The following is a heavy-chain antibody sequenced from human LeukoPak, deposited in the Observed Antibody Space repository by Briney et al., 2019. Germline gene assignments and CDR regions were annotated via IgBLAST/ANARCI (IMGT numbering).Heavy chain of an antibody. CDR1: GFTFSNYW. CDR3: AGGYNIDY. J-gene: IGHJ4*02. D-gene: IGHD5-18*01. CDR2: IKGDGTEI. Sequence: GGSLRLSCAASGFTFSNYWMNWVRQAPGKGLEWVANIKGDGTEINYVDSVKERFTISRDNPKNSLYLQLNSLRAEDTAVYYCAGGYNIDYWGQGTLVHVSS. V-gene: IGHV3-7*01.